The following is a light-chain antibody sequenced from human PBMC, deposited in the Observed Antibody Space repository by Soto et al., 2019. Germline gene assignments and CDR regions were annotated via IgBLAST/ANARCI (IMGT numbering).Light chain of an antibody. V-gene: IGKV1-39*01. Sequence: DIQMTQSPSSLSASVGDRVTITCRASQRSTSYVNWYQQKPGKAPKLLIYAASSLQSGVPSRFSGSASGTDFTLTISSLQPEDFAAYYCHETSRTPPEVTFGGGTKVEI. CDR3: HETSRTPPEVT. CDR1: QRSTSY. CDR2: AAS. J-gene: IGKJ4*01.